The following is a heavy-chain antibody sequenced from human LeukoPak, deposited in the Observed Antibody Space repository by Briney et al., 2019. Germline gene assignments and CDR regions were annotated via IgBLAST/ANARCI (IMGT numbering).Heavy chain of an antibody. CDR2: IYYSGST. D-gene: IGHD3-22*01. Sequence: PSETLSPTCTVSGGSISSGGYYWSWIRQHPGKGLEWIGYIYYSGSTNYNPSLKSRVTISVDTSKNQFSLKLSSVTAADTAVYYCARHLGYDSSGYPRYYYMDVWGKGTTVTVSS. J-gene: IGHJ6*03. CDR3: ARHLGYDSSGYPRYYYMDV. CDR1: GGSISSGGYY. V-gene: IGHV4-61*08.